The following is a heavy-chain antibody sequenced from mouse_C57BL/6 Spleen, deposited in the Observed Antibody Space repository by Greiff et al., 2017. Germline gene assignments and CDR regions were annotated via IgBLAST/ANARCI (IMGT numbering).Heavy chain of an antibody. D-gene: IGHD1-1*02. J-gene: IGHJ3*01. Sequence: EVMLVESVGGLVQPGGSLSLSCAASGFTFTDYYMSWVRQPPGKALEWLGFIRNKANGYTTEYSASVKGRFTISRANSQSILYLPMNALRAEDSSTYYCARGGNWFAYWGQGTLVTVSA. V-gene: IGHV7-3*01. CDR2: IRNKANGYTT. CDR1: GFTFTDYY. CDR3: ARGGNWFAY.